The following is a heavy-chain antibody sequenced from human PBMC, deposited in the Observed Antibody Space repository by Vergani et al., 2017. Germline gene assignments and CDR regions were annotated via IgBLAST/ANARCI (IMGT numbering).Heavy chain of an antibody. D-gene: IGHD3-16*02. V-gene: IGHV4-59*01. CDR2: IYYSGST. Sequence: QVQLQESGPGLVKPSETLSLTCTVSGGSISSYYWSWIRQPPGKGLEWIGYIYYSGSTNYNPSLQSRVTISVDTSKNQFSLRLSSVTAADTAVYYCARSPHSYDYVWGSYRPTLHSFDYWGQGTLVTVSS. CDR1: GGSISSYY. J-gene: IGHJ4*02. CDR3: ARSPHSYDYVWGSYRPTLHSFDY.